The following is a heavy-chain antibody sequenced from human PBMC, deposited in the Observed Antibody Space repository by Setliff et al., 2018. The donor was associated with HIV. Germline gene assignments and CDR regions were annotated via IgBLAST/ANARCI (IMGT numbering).Heavy chain of an antibody. V-gene: IGHV3-72*01. CDR2: IRRKANG. CDR1: GFTFSDHY. D-gene: IGHD2-15*01. Sequence: GGSLRLSCAASGFTFSDHYMDWVRQAPGKGLEWVGRIRRKANGYTISRDNSKNTLYLQMNSLRAEDTAVYSCAKAAGMTCSGSSCYSDYWGQGTLVTVSS. CDR3: AKAAGMTCSGSSCYSDY. J-gene: IGHJ4*02.